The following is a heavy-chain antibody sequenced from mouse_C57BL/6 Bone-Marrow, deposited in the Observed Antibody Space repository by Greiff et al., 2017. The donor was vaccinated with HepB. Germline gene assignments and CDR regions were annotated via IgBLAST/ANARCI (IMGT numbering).Heavy chain of an antibody. CDR3: AVYYSYAMDY. D-gene: IGHD2-1*01. CDR1: GYTFTSYW. J-gene: IGHJ4*01. Sequence: QVHVKQPGAELVKPGASVKLSCKASGYTFTSYWMHWVKQRPGQGLEWIGMIHPNSGSTNYNEKFKSKATLTVDKSSSTAYMQLSSLTSEDSAVYYCAVYYSYAMDYWGQGTSVTVSS. CDR2: IHPNSGST. V-gene: IGHV1-64*01.